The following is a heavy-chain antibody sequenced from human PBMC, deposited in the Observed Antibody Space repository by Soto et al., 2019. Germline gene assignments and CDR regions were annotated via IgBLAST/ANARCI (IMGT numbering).Heavy chain of an antibody. CDR3: ARDPPPPDH. CDR1: GYTFASYA. V-gene: IGHV1-18*01. CDR2: IGAYDVNT. J-gene: IGHJ4*02. Sequence: QVQLVQSGAEVKKPGASVKVSCKASGYTFASYAISWMRQAPGPGLEWMGWIGAYDVNTNYAQKLQGIVTMTTDTSTTTAHMELRSLTSDDTAVNYCARDPPPPDHGGPGTLVTVSS.